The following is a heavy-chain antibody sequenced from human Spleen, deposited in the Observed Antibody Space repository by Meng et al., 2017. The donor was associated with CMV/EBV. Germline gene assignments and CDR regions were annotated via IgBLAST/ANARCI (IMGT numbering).Heavy chain of an antibody. CDR2: IIPIFGTA. Sequence: SVKVSCKASGYTFTSYDINWVRQATGQGLEWMGGIIPIFGTANYAQKFQGRVTITTDESTSTAYMELSSLRSEDTAVYYCARESSGFWSGYYTGSGYYYYGMDVWGQGTTVTVSS. V-gene: IGHV1-69*05. D-gene: IGHD3-3*01. J-gene: IGHJ6*02. CDR3: ARESSGFWSGYYTGSGYYYYGMDV. CDR1: GYTFTSYD.